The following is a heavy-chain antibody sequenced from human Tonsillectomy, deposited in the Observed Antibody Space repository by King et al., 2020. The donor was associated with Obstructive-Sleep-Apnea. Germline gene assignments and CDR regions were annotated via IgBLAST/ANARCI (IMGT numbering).Heavy chain of an antibody. Sequence: QLVQSGPEVKRPGASVMVSCKASGYTFSNFGISWMRQAPGQGLEWMGWISGYNGNTRYGQKIQGRVTLTTDTSTSTAYMELRSLRSDDTAVYYCARDDVGVKNTLRYNWFDPWGQGTLVTVSS. CDR1: GYTFSNFG. CDR2: ISGYNGNT. J-gene: IGHJ5*02. D-gene: IGHD2-2*01. V-gene: IGHV1-18*01. CDR3: ARDDVGVKNTLRYNWFDP.